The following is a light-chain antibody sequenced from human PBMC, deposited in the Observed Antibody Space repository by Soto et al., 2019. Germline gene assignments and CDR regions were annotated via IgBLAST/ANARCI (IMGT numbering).Light chain of an antibody. CDR1: QGLVYSDGNTN. J-gene: IGKJ5*01. V-gene: IGKV3-15*01. Sequence: VMTQSPLSLPVTLGERSSISCRCNQGLVYSDGNTNLAWFQRKTGQPPSLLIYGSSTRATGVPDRLSGSGSGKEFTLIISSLQSEDVALYYCQQYSNWPHAITFGQGTRLEIK. CDR3: QQYSNWPHAIT. CDR2: GSS.